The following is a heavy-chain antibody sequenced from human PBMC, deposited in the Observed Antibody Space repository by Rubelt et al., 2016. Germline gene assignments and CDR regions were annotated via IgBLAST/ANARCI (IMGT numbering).Heavy chain of an antibody. CDR2: IWYDGSNK. J-gene: IGHJ4*02. CDR3: VARIAGPPGY. V-gene: IGHV3-33*01. D-gene: IGHD6-6*01. Sequence: HWVRQAPGKGLEWVAVIWYDGSNKYYADSVKGRFTISRDNSKNTLYLQMNSLRAEDTAVYYCVARIAGPPGYWGQGTLVTVSS.